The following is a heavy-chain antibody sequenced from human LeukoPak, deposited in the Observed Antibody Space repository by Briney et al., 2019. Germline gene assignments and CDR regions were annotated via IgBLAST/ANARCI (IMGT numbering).Heavy chain of an antibody. Sequence: GSLRLSCAASGFTFSSYSMNWVRQAPGKGLEWVSSISSSSSYIYYADSVKGRSTISRDNAKNSLYLQMNSLRAEDTAVYYCARARWMATAVVYWGQGTLVTVSS. J-gene: IGHJ4*02. CDR3: ARARWMATAVVY. V-gene: IGHV3-21*01. CDR2: ISSSSSYI. CDR1: GFTFSSYS. D-gene: IGHD5-24*01.